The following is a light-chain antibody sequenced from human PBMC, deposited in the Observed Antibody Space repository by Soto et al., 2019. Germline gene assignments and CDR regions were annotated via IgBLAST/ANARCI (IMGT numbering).Light chain of an antibody. J-gene: IGLJ2*01. CDR1: SSNIGSNY. CDR2: RDD. Sequence: QSVLTQPPSASAPPGQRITISCFGSSSNIGSNYGYWYQQLPGTAPKLLISRDDERPSGVPDRFSGSKSGTSASLAISGVRSEDEADYFCAAWDDSLRAPVFGGGTKVTVL. CDR3: AAWDDSLRAPV. V-gene: IGLV1-47*01.